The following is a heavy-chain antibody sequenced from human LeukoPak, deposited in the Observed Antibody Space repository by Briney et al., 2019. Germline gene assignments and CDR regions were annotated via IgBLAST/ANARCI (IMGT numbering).Heavy chain of an antibody. D-gene: IGHD4-23*01. CDR3: AKESRRWDATGPSDY. J-gene: IGHJ4*02. Sequence: GGSLRLSCAASGFTVSSNYMSWVRQAPGKGLEWVAVISYDGSNKYYADSVKGRFTISRDNSKNTLYLQMNSLRAEDTAVYYCAKESRRWDATGPSDYWGQGTLVTVSS. V-gene: IGHV3-30*18. CDR1: GFTVSSNY. CDR2: ISYDGSNK.